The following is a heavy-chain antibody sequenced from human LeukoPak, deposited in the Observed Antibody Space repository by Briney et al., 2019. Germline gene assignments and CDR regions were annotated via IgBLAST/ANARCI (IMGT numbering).Heavy chain of an antibody. V-gene: IGHV3-66*01. CDR3: AMGAIVATIDY. D-gene: IGHD5-12*01. CDR2: IYSGSST. Sequence: GSLRLSCAASGLTVSSNYMSWVRQAPGKGLEWVSLIYSGSSTYYEVSVKGRFTISREKSKNTLYLQMSSLRVEDTAVYYCAMGAIVATIDYWGQGNLVTVSS. J-gene: IGHJ4*02. CDR1: GLTVSSNY.